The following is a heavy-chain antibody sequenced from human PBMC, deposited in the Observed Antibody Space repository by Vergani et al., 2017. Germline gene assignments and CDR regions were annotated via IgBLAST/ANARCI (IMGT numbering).Heavy chain of an antibody. CDR3: ARRNNTFEVVRAFDI. J-gene: IGHJ3*02. V-gene: IGHV5-51*01. D-gene: IGHD2-21*01. CDR1: GYSFTSYW. CDR2: IYPGDSDT. Sequence: EVQLVQSGAEVKKPGESLKISCKGSGYSFTSYWIGWVRQMPGKGLEWMGIIYPGDSDTRYSPSVQGQVTISADKSIRSVYLQWSSLKASDTAMYYCARRNNTFEVVRAFDIWGQGTMVTVSS.